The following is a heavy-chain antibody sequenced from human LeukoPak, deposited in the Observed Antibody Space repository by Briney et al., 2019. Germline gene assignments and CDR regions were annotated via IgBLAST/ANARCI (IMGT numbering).Heavy chain of an antibody. Sequence: GGSLRLSCAAAGFXFSGYWMHWVRQAPGKGLVWVSRINSDGYSITYEDSVKGRFTISRDNAKNTLYLQMNSLIAEDTAVYFCTRAGYSSGFDSWGQGTLVTVSS. CDR1: GFXFSGYW. CDR3: TRAGYSSGFDS. J-gene: IGHJ5*01. V-gene: IGHV3-74*03. CDR2: INSDGYSI. D-gene: IGHD6-19*01.